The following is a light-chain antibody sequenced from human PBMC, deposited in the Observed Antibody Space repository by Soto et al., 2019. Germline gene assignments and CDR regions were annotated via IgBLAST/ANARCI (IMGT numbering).Light chain of an antibody. CDR1: SSDVGGYNY. CDR2: EVS. V-gene: IGLV2-14*01. J-gene: IGLJ3*02. CDR3: SSYTGSSTPV. Sequence: QSALTQPASVSGSPGQSITISCTGTSSDVGGYNYVSWCQHHPGKAPKLMIYEVSNRPSGVSNRFSGSKSGNTASLTISGLQAEDEADYYCSSYTGSSTPVFGGGTKLTVL.